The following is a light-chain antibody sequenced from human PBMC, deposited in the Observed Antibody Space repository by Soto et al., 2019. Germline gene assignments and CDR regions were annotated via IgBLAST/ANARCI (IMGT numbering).Light chain of an antibody. V-gene: IGKV3-20*01. CDR1: QSLSINY. J-gene: IGKJ5*01. CDR3: QQYVNSPGT. Sequence: SVLPQSQATLSLSPWDRSTLSFTSSQSLSINYLAWYQHNPGQAPRLLIYHASSRAAGIPDRLSGSGSGADFTLTISRLEPEDFAVYYCQQYVNSPGTFAQGTRLAI. CDR2: HAS.